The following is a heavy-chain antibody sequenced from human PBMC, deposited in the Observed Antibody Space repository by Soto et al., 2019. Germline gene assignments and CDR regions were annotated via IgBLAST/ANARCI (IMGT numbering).Heavy chain of an antibody. CDR3: ARGGMYISSRRYFDS. V-gene: IGHV1-18*04. D-gene: IGHD6-13*01. CDR2: ISGYNGNT. CDR1: GYTFTSYG. Sequence: QVQLVQSGAEVRKPGASVKVSCKAAGYTFTSYGITWVRQAPGQGLEWMGWISGYNGNTDHAQKVQGRVTMTTDTSTSTAYMEVRGLRPDDTAVYYCARGGMYISSRRYFDSWGQGTLVTVSS. J-gene: IGHJ4*02.